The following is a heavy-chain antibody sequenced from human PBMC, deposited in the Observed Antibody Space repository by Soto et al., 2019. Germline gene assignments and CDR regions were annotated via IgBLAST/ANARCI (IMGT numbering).Heavy chain of an antibody. V-gene: IGHV4-31*03. CDR2: IYYSGST. CDR3: ASNRLTGTDALQMDV. CDR1: GGSISSGGYY. J-gene: IGHJ6*02. D-gene: IGHD1-20*01. Sequence: QVQLQESGPGLVKPSQTLSLTCTVSGGSISSGGYYWSWIRQHPGQGLEWIGYIYYSGSTYYNPSLKSRVTISVDASKNQFSLKLSSVTAADTAVYYCASNRLTGTDALQMDVWGQGTTVTVSS.